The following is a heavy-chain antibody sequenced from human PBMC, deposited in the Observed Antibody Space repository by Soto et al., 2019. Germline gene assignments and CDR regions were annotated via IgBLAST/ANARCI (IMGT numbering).Heavy chain of an antibody. J-gene: IGHJ5*02. Sequence: VQLVESGGGVVQPGRSLRLSCAASGFTFSSYAMHWVRQAPGKGLEWVAVISYDGSNKYYADSVKGRFTISRDNSNNTLYLQMNSLRAEDTAVYYCARGDCSGGSCYSLRNWFDPWGQGTLVTVSS. CDR3: ARGDCSGGSCYSLRNWFDP. D-gene: IGHD2-15*01. CDR2: ISYDGSNK. V-gene: IGHV3-30-3*01. CDR1: GFTFSSYA.